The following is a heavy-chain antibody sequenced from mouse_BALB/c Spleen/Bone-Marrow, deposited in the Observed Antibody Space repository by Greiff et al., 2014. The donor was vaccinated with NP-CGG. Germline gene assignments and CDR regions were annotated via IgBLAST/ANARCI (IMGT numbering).Heavy chain of an antibody. V-gene: IGHV1-87*01. J-gene: IGHJ3*01. Sequence: QVQLKQSGAELARPGASVKLSCKASGYTFTSYWMQWVKQRPGQGLEWIGAIYPGDGDTRYTQKFKGKATLTADKSSSTAYMQFSSLASEDSAVYYCARGDTATWFAYWGQGTLVTVSA. CDR2: IYPGDGDT. D-gene: IGHD1-2*01. CDR3: ARGDTATWFAY. CDR1: GYTFTSYW.